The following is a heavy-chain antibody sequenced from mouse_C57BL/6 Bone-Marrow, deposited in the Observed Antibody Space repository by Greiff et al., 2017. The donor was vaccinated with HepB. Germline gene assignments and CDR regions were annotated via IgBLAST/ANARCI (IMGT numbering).Heavy chain of an antibody. Sequence: VQLQQPGAELVRPGTSVKLSCKASGYTFTSYWMHWVKQRPGQGLEWIGVIDPSDSYTNYNQKFKGKATLTVDTSSSTAYMQLSSLTSEDSAVYYCAREDYAGAMDYWGQGTSVTVSS. CDR3: AREDYAGAMDY. D-gene: IGHD1-1*02. CDR1: GYTFTSYW. J-gene: IGHJ4*01. V-gene: IGHV1-59*01. CDR2: IDPSDSYT.